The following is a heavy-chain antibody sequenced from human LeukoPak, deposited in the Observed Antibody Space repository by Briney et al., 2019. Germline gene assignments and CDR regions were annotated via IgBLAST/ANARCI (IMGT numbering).Heavy chain of an antibody. Sequence: GGSLRLSCAVSGFTLSSYAMNWVRQAPGKGLEWVSTISGNGGGTYYADSVKGRFTISRDNSMNTMYLQMNSLRAEDTGVYYCASTRGMQLWSAAFDYWGQGTLVTVSS. J-gene: IGHJ4*02. D-gene: IGHD2-21*01. CDR2: ISGNGGGT. CDR3: ASTRGMQLWSAAFDY. CDR1: GFTLSSYA. V-gene: IGHV3-23*01.